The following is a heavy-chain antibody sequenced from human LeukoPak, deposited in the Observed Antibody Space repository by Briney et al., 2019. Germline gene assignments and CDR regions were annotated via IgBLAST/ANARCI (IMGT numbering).Heavy chain of an antibody. CDR3: ARSDIVGAPMGPWDY. Sequence: ASVKVSCKASGYTFTSYAMHWVRQAPGQRLEWMGWINAGNGNTKYSQKFQGRVTITRDTSASTAYMELSSLRSEDTAVYYCARSDIVGAPMGPWDYWGQGTLVTVSS. J-gene: IGHJ4*02. V-gene: IGHV1-3*01. CDR1: GYTFTSYA. CDR2: INAGNGNT. D-gene: IGHD1-26*01.